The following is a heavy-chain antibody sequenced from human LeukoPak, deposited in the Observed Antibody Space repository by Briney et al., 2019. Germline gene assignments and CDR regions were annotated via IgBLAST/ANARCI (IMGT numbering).Heavy chain of an antibody. CDR1: GGSISSGGYY. D-gene: IGHD4-17*01. CDR3: ARAVRSTVHRGWFDP. V-gene: IGHV4-31*03. Sequence: SETLSLTCTVSGGSISSGGYYWSWIRQHPGKGLEWIGYIYYSGSTYYNPSLKSRVTISVDTSKNQFSLKLSSVTAADTVVYYCARAVRSTVHRGWFDPWGQGTLVTVSS. J-gene: IGHJ5*02. CDR2: IYYSGST.